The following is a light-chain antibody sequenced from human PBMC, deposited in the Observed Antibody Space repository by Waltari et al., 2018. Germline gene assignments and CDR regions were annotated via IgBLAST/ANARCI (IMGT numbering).Light chain of an antibody. CDR3: QQSYSTPPYT. CDR2: AAS. CDR1: QRISRY. Sequence: IQIPPSPSPLSVSVVHRVPITCRESQRISRYLNWYQQKPGKAPKLLIYAASSLQSGVPSRFSGSGSGTDFTLTISSLQPEDFATYYCQQSYSTPPYTFGQGNKLEIK. V-gene: IGKV1-39*01. J-gene: IGKJ2*01.